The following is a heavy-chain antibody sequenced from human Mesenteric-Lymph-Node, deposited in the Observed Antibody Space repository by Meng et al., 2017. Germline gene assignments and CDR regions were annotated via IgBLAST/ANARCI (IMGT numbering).Heavy chain of an antibody. CDR2: IRKKANSYTT. Sequence: GGSLRLSCAASGFTFSDHYMDWVRQAPGKGLEWVGRIRKKANSYTTEYAASVKGRFTISRDDSKNSLYLQMNSLKTEDTAVYYCANSYSGSRFGYWGQGTLVTVSS. V-gene: IGHV3-72*01. CDR1: GFTFSDHY. J-gene: IGHJ4*02. CDR3: ANSYSGSRFGY. D-gene: IGHD1-26*01.